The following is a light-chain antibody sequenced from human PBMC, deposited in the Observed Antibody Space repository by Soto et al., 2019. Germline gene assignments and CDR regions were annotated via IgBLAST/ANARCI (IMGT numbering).Light chain of an antibody. CDR3: LQDHEYLT. J-gene: IGKJ4*01. CDR1: QDITND. V-gene: IGKV1-6*01. Sequence: AIQMTQSPSSLSASVGDRVTITCRASQDITNDLGWYQQKPGKAPTLLIYAASTLQSGLPSRFSGSGSGTHFTLTISSLQPEDSASYYCLQDHEYLTFGGGTRVEIK. CDR2: AAS.